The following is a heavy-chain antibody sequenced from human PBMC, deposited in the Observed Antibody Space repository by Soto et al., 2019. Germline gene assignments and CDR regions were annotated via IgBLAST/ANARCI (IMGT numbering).Heavy chain of an antibody. V-gene: IGHV3-30*18. CDR2: ISNDGSKR. J-gene: IGHJ5*02. CDR1: GLRFSVFG. Sequence: PVGSLRLSCVASGLRFSVFGVHWVRQFPGKGLEWVAVISNDGSKRYYIDSVDGRFTISRDDSKNTLYLQMDSLRVDDTAVYYCAKDNVRYFDYWSLQMWFDPWGQGTPVTVSS. D-gene: IGHD3-3*01. CDR3: AKDNVRYFDYWSLQMWFDP.